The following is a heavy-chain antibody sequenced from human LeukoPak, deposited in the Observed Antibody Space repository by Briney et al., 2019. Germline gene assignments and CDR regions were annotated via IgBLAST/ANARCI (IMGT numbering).Heavy chain of an antibody. J-gene: IGHJ5*02. CDR1: GYTFTSYG. D-gene: IGHD6-13*01. CDR2: ISAYNGNT. V-gene: IGHV1-18*01. Sequence: ASVKVSCKASGYTFTSYGISWVRQAPGQGLEWMGWISAYNGNTNYAQKFQGRVTITRDMSASTAYMELSSLRSEDTAVYYCARGLGYGVFDPWGQGTLVTVSS. CDR3: ARGLGYGVFDP.